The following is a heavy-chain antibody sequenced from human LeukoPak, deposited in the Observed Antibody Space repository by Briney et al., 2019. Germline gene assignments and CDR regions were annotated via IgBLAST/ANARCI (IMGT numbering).Heavy chain of an antibody. CDR2: ISDGGANT. CDR1: GFTFSDYT. J-gene: IGHJ6*03. V-gene: IGHV3-30*01. Sequence: GGSLRLSCVASGFTFSDYTFHWVREAPGNGLEWVAVISDGGANTYYADSVKGRFTDSRDNSKNTLYLQMTSLRAEDTAVYYCAREINYYFYMDVWGRGTTVAVS. CDR3: AREINYYFYMDV.